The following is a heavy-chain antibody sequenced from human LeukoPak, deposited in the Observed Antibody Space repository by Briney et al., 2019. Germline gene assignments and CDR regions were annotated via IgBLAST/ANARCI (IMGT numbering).Heavy chain of an antibody. Sequence: GGSLRLSYAASGFTFSSYSMNWVRQAPGKGLEWVSYISSSSSTIYYADSVKGRFTISRDNAKNSLYLQMNSLRAEDTAVYYCARPTYSSSPYMDVWGKGTTVTVSS. CDR3: ARPTYSSSPYMDV. CDR1: GFTFSSYS. J-gene: IGHJ6*03. CDR2: ISSSSSTI. V-gene: IGHV3-48*01. D-gene: IGHD6-6*01.